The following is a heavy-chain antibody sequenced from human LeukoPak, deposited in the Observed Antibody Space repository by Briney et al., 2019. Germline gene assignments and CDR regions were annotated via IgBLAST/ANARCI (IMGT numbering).Heavy chain of an antibody. CDR3: ARGKVAAAIDAFDI. V-gene: IGHV4-59*01. D-gene: IGHD6-13*01. CDR1: GGSISSYY. CDR2: IYYSGST. J-gene: IGHJ3*02. Sequence: PSETLSLTCTVSGGSISSYYWSWIRQPPGKGLEWIGYIYYSGSTNYNPSLKSRVTISVDTSKNQFSLKLSSVTAADTAVYYCARGKVAAAIDAFDIWGQGTMVTVSS.